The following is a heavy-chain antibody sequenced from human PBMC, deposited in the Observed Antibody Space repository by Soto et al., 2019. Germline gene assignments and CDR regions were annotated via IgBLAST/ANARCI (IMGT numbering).Heavy chain of an antibody. J-gene: IGHJ6*02. V-gene: IGHV4-31*03. CDR2: IYYSGST. CDR3: ARAHYYNGMDV. Sequence: SETLSLTCTVSGGSISSGGYYWSWIRQHPGKGLEWIGYIYYSGSTYYNPSLKSRVTISVDTSKNHFSLKLTSVTAADTAVYYCARAHYYNGMDVWGRGTTVTSP. CDR1: GGSISSGGYY.